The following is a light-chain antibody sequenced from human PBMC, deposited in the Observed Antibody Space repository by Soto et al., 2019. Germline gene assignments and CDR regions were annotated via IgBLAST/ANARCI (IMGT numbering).Light chain of an antibody. CDR2: KAS. CDR3: QHYNSYSEA. V-gene: IGKV1-5*03. Sequence: IKMTQSPSKIARSVGDRVTSTCSASQTISSWLAWYQQKPGKAPKLLIYKASTLKSGVPSRFSGSGSGTEFTLTISSLQPDDFATYYCQHYNSYSEAFGQGTKVDIK. J-gene: IGKJ1*01. CDR1: QTISSW.